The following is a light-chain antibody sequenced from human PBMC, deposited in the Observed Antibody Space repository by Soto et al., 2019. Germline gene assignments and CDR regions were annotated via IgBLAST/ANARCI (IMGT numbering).Light chain of an antibody. Sequence: QSVLTQPASVSGSPGQSITISCTGTSSDVGGYNYVSWYQQHPGKAPKLMIYEVSNRPSGVSNRFSGSKSGNTASLTISGLQAEDEADYYCSSYTSSSTSWVFGGATKLTVL. V-gene: IGLV2-14*01. CDR3: SSYTSSSTSWV. CDR1: SSDVGGYNY. J-gene: IGLJ3*02. CDR2: EVS.